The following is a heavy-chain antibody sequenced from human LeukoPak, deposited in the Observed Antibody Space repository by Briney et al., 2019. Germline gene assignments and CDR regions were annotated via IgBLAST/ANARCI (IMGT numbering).Heavy chain of an antibody. V-gene: IGHV4-59*01. J-gene: IGHJ4*02. CDR2: IYYSGST. Sequence: PSETLSLTCTVSGGSISSYYWSWIRQPPGKGLEWIGYIYYSGSTNYNPSLKSRVTISVDTSKNQFSLNLSSVTAADPAVSSCARAIPYIHSSSWYKGYYFDYWGQGTLVTVSS. D-gene: IGHD6-13*01. CDR3: ARAIPYIHSSSWYKGYYFDY. CDR1: GGSISSYY.